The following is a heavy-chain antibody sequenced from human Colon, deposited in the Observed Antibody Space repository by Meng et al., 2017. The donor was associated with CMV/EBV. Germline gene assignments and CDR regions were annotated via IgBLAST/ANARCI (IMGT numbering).Heavy chain of an antibody. CDR2: IRDKANSYTT. CDR3: ARMWRGRWFAP. Sequence: AASGFTFNATCSDRVRLAPGKGLEWVGRIRDKANSYTTEYDASVKGRFTLSRAASKNSVYPQMNSLETEDTAVYHCARMWRGRWFAPWGQGTLVTVSS. D-gene: IGHD2-21*01. CDR1: GFTFNATC. J-gene: IGHJ5*02. V-gene: IGHV3-72*01.